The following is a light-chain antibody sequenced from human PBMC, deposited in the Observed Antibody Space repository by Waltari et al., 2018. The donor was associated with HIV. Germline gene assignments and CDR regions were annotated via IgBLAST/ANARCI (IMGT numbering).Light chain of an antibody. CDR3: QQGSGWPPAFS. CDR1: QSISGA. J-gene: IGKJ4*01. Sequence: LTQSPVTLSLSPGESATLSCRASQSISGAVAWYQQQPGQAPRLLIYDASRRYTGIPVRFRGSGSGTDFTLTISSLEPEDFAIYYCQQGSGWPPAFSFGGGTRVDIK. CDR2: DAS. V-gene: IGKV3-11*01.